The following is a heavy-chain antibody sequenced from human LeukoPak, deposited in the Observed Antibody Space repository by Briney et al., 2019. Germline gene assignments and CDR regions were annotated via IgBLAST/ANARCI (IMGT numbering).Heavy chain of an antibody. J-gene: IGHJ3*02. CDR2: INPNSGGT. Sequence: ASVKVSCKASGYSLSDHYMHWVRQAPGQGLEWMGWINPNSGGTNYAQKFQGRVTMTRDTSISTAYMELSRLRSDDTAVYYCARDYYGSGTLGGLDIWGQGTMVTVSS. V-gene: IGHV1-2*02. CDR3: ARDYYGSGTLGGLDI. CDR1: GYSLSDHY. D-gene: IGHD3-10*01.